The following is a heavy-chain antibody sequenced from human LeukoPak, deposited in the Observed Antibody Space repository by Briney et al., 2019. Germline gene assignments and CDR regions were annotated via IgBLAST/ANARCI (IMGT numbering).Heavy chain of an antibody. CDR1: GYTFTSYY. CDR3: ARDGPSGSPGRKDVFDI. V-gene: IGHV1-46*01. CDR2: IEPRAGRT. D-gene: IGHD1-26*01. Sequence: GASVKVSCKASGYTFTSYYIHWIRQAPGQGLEWMGIIEPRAGRTTYAQKFQDRVTMTGDTSTNTVYMELSSLRSDDTAVFYCARDGPSGSPGRKDVFDIWGQGTVVTVSS. J-gene: IGHJ3*02.